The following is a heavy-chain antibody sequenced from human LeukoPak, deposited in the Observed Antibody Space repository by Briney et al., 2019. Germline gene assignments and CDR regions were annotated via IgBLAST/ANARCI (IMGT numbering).Heavy chain of an antibody. CDR1: GFIFSRYE. V-gene: IGHV3-48*03. D-gene: IGHD2-15*01. Sequence: GGSLRLSCAASGFIFSRYEMTWVRQAPGKGLEWVSYISSSGSTMYYAVSVQGRFTVSRDDAKNSLYLQMNSLRAEDTAVYYRARVLAGATYFDFWGQGSLVTVSS. J-gene: IGHJ4*02. CDR3: ARVLAGATYFDF. CDR2: ISSSGSTM.